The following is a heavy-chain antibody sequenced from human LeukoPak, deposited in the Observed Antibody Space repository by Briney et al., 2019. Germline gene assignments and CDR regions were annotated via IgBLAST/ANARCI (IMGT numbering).Heavy chain of an antibody. D-gene: IGHD3-22*01. Sequence: SETLSLTCTVSSGSISNYCWSWIRQPPGKGLEWIGYIYYSGGTNYNPSLKSRVTILVDTSKNQFSLKLSSVTAADTAVYHCARLRNKYDTSGYYPFDYWGQGTLVTVSS. CDR3: ARLRNKYDTSGYYPFDY. CDR2: IYYSGGT. V-gene: IGHV4-59*08. CDR1: SGSISNYC. J-gene: IGHJ4*02.